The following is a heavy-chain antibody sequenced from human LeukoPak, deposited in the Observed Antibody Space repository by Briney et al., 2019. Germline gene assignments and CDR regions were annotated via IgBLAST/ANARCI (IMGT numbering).Heavy chain of an antibody. CDR2: ISWNSGSI. CDR3: ARDRGGGHMDV. J-gene: IGHJ6*03. Sequence: SLRLSCAASGFTFDDYAMHWVRQAPGKGLEWVSGISWNSGSIGYADSVKGRFTISRESAKNSLYLQMNSLRAGDTAVYYCARDRGGGHMDVWGKGTTVTISS. D-gene: IGHD2-15*01. V-gene: IGHV3-9*01. CDR1: GFTFDDYA.